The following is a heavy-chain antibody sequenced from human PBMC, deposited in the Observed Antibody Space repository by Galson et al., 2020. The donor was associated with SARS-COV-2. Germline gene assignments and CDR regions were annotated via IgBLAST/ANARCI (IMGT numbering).Heavy chain of an antibody. CDR2: IYYSGST. J-gene: IGHJ5*02. V-gene: IGHV4-30-4*01. CDR1: GGSISSGDYY. CDR3: ARDWRDITIFVVVSRRGVDP. D-gene: IGHD3-3*01. Sequence: SETLSLTCTVSGGSISSGDYYWSWIRQPPGKGLEWIGYIYYSGSTYYNPSLKSRVTISVDTSKNQFSLKLSSVTAADTAVYYCARDWRDITIFVVVSRRGVDPWGQGTLVTVSS.